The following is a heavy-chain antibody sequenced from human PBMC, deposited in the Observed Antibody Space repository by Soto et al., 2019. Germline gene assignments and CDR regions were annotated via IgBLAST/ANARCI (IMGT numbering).Heavy chain of an antibody. CDR2: ISAYNGNT. Sequence: ASVKVSCKASGYTFTSYGISWVRQAPGQGLEWMGWISAYNGNTNYAQKLQGRVTMTTDTSTSTAYMELRSLRSDDTAVYYCARVGRFLEWWTNFDYWGQGTLVTVSS. CDR1: GYTFTSYG. D-gene: IGHD3-3*01. J-gene: IGHJ4*02. V-gene: IGHV1-18*01. CDR3: ARVGRFLEWWTNFDY.